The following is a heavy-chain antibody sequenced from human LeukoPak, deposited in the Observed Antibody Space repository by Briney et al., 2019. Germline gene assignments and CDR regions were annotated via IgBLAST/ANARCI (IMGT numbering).Heavy chain of an antibody. CDR1: GGTFSSYA. J-gene: IGHJ3*02. CDR3: ARRKAHDFWTPNDAFDI. D-gene: IGHD3-3*01. V-gene: IGHV1-69*04. CDR2: IIPILGIA. Sequence: SVKVSCKASGGTFSSYAISWVRQAPGQGLEWMGRIIPILGIANYAQKFQGRVTITADKSTSTAYMELSSLRSEDTAVYYCARRKAHDFWTPNDAFDIWGQGTMVTVSS.